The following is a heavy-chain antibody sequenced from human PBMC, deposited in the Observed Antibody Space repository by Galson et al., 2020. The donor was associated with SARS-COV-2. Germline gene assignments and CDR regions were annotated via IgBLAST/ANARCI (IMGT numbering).Heavy chain of an antibody. CDR2: IYYSGST. CDR3: ARGLAYFRNGLYTGYFDH. V-gene: IGHV4-31*03. Sequence: SETLSLTCTVSGWSIGSGGHYWNWIRQHPGKGLEWIGHIYYSGSTYYSPSLKSRLTMSVETSKNQFSLKVKSLTAADTAVYYCARGLAYFRNGLYTGYFDHWGQGLLVTVSS. J-gene: IGHJ4*02. D-gene: IGHD6-19*01. CDR1: GWSIGSGGHY.